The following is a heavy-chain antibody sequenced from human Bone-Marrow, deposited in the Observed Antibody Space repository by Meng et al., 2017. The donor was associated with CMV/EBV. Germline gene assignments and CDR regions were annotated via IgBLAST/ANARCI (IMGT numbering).Heavy chain of an antibody. J-gene: IGHJ6*02. CDR3: ARAYGSGSYFVNYYYGMDV. Sequence: GGSLRLSCKGSGYSFTSYWIGWVRQMPGKGLEWMGIIYPGDSDTRYSPSFQGQVTISADKSISTAYLQWSSLKASDTAMYYCARAYGSGSYFVNYYYGMDVWGQGTTVTIYS. V-gene: IGHV5-51*01. CDR1: GYSFTSYW. CDR2: IYPGDSDT. D-gene: IGHD3-10*01.